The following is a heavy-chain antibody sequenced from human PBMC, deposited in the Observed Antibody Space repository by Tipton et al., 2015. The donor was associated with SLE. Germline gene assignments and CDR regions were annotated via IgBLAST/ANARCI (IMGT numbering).Heavy chain of an antibody. V-gene: IGHV4-61*02. CDR3: ARETPVTTRVVYYYYMDV. D-gene: IGHD4-11*01. Sequence: TLSLTCDVSGYSISSGSYYWTWIRQPAGKGLEWIGRIYSRGSTNYNPSLMSRVTISADTSKNQFSLKLSSVTAADTAVYYCARETPVTTRVVYYYYMDVWGKGTTVTISS. CDR1: GYSISSGSYY. CDR2: IYSRGST. J-gene: IGHJ6*03.